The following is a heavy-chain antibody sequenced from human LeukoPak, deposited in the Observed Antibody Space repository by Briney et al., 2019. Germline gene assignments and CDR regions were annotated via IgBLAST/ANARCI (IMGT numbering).Heavy chain of an antibody. CDR2: IGPSGAVT. D-gene: IGHD5-12*01. CDR1: GFTFETYA. CDR3: AKYAAGYAPNFDY. V-gene: IGHV3-23*01. J-gene: IGHJ4*02. Sequence: GGSLRLSCAGSGFTFETYAMTWVRQAPGKGLEWVSVIGPSGAVTHYAESVKGRFTISRDNSKNTLYLQMNSLRVEDTAIYFCAKYAAGYAPNFDYWGQGTLVTVSS.